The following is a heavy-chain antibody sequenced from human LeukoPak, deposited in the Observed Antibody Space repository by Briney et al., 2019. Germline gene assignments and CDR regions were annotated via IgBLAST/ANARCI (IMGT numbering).Heavy chain of an antibody. CDR2: ISSSGGST. Sequence: PGGSLRLSCAASGFTFSSYVMHWVRQAPGKGLEYVSAISSSGGSTYYGNSVKGRFTISRDNSKNTLYLQMGSLRPEDMAVYYCARSRGDPQVYWYFDLWGRGTLVTVSS. J-gene: IGHJ2*01. CDR1: GFTFSSYV. CDR3: ARSRGDPQVYWYFDL. V-gene: IGHV3-64*01. D-gene: IGHD3-10*01.